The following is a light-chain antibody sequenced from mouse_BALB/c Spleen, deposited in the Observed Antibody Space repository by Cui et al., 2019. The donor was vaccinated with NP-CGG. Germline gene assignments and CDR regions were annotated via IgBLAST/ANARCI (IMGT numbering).Light chain of an antibody. CDR2: GTN. CDR1: TGAVTSSNY. CDR3: ALWYSNHWV. V-gene: IGLV1*01. Sequence: QAVVTQESALPTSPGETVTLTCRSSTGAVTSSNYANWVQEKPDHLITGLIGGTNNRAPGVPARFSGSLIGYKAALTITGAQTEDEAIYFCALWYSNHWVFGGGTKLTVL. J-gene: IGLJ1*01.